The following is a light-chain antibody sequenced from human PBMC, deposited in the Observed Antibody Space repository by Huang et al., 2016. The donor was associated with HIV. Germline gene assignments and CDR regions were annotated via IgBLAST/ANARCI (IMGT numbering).Light chain of an antibody. V-gene: IGKV3-20*01. CDR2: GAS. CDR3: QQYGGSPRT. CDR1: QSVSSHY. J-gene: IGKJ2*01. Sequence: EIVLTQSPGTLSLSPGERATLSCRASQSVSSHYLAWYQQKPGQAPRLRIYGASSRATDIPDRVSGSGSGTDFTLTVSRLEPEDFAVYYCQQYGGSPRTFGQGTKLEIK.